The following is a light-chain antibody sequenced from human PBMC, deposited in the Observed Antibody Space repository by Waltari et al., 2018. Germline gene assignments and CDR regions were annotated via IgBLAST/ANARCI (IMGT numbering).Light chain of an antibody. Sequence: QSVLTQSPSASGTPWPRVTISCSGSSSNIESNHVFWYQQLPGTAPKLLIFRDNMRPSGVPDRFSASKSGTSASLAISGLRSEDEADYYCAAWDNSLSGVLFGGGTKLTVL. CDR1: SSNIESNH. CDR2: RDN. J-gene: IGLJ2*01. V-gene: IGLV1-47*01. CDR3: AAWDNSLSGVL.